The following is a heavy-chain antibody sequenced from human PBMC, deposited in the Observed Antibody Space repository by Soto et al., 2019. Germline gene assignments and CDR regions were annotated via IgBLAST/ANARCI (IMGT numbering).Heavy chain of an antibody. CDR3: ARHLDYYDSSGSDY. V-gene: IGHV3-7*01. D-gene: IGHD3-22*01. CDR1: GFTFSSYW. Sequence: GGSLRLSCAASGFTFSSYWMSWVRQAPGKGLEWVANIKQDGSEKYYVDSVKGRFTISRDNAKNSLYLQMNSLRAEDTAVYYCARHLDYYDSSGSDYWGQGTLVTVSS. CDR2: IKQDGSEK. J-gene: IGHJ4*02.